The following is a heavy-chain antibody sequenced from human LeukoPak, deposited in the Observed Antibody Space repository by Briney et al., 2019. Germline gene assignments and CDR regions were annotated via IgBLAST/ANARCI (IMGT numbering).Heavy chain of an antibody. J-gene: IGHJ4*02. V-gene: IGHV4-38-2*02. Sequence: PSETLSLTCVVSGYSVSSGYHWGWIRQPPGKGLEWIGSVYRSGSTYYNPSLKSRVTISVDTSKNQISLKVRSVTAADTAVYYCARENWVSDYWGQGILVTVSS. D-gene: IGHD7-27*01. CDR1: GYSVSSGYH. CDR3: ARENWVSDY. CDR2: VYRSGST.